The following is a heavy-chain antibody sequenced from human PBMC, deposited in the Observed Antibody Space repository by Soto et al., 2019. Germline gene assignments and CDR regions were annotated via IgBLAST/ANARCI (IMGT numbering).Heavy chain of an antibody. CDR3: AKRGSSSTFDY. D-gene: IGHD6-6*01. CDR1: GFTFSSYA. Sequence: PGESLKISCAASGFTFSSYAMSWVRQAPGKGLEWVSVISGSDDSTYYADSVKGRFTISRDNSKNTMYLKMNSLRAEDTAVYYCAKRGSSSTFDYWGQGTLVTVSS. V-gene: IGHV3-23*01. J-gene: IGHJ4*02. CDR2: ISGSDDST.